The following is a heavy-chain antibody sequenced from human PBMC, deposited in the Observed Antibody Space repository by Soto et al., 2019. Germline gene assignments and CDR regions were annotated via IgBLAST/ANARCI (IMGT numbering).Heavy chain of an antibody. CDR3: ARDHRAPYYDIMTDYYNVYYFDY. CDR2: VRGGGRGT. J-gene: IGHJ4*02. CDR1: GFTFSSYA. Sequence: EVQLLESGGGLVQPGGSLRLSCAASGFTFSSYAMSWVRQAPGKGLEWVSAVRGGGRGTYYADSVKGRFTISRDNSWDTLYLQMDSLRAEDTAVYYCARDHRAPYYDIMTDYYNVYYFDYWGQGTLVTVSS. V-gene: IGHV3-23*01. D-gene: IGHD3-9*01.